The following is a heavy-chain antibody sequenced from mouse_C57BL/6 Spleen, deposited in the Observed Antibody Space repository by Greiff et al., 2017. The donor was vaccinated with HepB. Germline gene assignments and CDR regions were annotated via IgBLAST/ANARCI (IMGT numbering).Heavy chain of an antibody. CDR3: AASFITTVVAQYYYAMDY. CDR1: GFNIKNTY. Sequence: VQLKQSVAELVRPGASVKLSCTASGFNIKNTYMHWVKQRPEQGLEWIGRIDPANGNTKYAPKFQGKATITADTSSNTAYLQLSSLTSEDTAIYYCAASFITTVVAQYYYAMDYWGQGTSVTVSS. D-gene: IGHD1-1*01. CDR2: IDPANGNT. V-gene: IGHV14-3*01. J-gene: IGHJ4*01.